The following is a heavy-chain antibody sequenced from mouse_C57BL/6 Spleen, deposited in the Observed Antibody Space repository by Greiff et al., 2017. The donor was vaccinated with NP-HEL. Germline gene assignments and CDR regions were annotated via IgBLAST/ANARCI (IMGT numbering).Heavy chain of an antibody. CDR1: GFTFSSYA. V-gene: IGHV5-4*01. CDR2: ISDGGSYT. D-gene: IGHD1-1*02. J-gene: IGHJ2*01. Sequence: EVQGVESGGGLVKPGGSLKLSCAASGFTFSSYAMSWVRQTPEKRLEWVATISDGGSYTYYPDNVKGRFTISRDNAKNNLYLQMSHLKSEDTAMYYCARDRGGNFYYFDYWGQGTTLTVSS. CDR3: ARDRGGNFYYFDY.